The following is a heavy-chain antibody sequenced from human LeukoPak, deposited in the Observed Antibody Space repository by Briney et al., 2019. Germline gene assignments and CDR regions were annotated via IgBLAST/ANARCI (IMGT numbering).Heavy chain of an antibody. J-gene: IGHJ5*02. CDR3: ARESRQDSSGYYGGWFDP. CDR2: ISAYNGNT. Sequence: ASVKVSCKASGYTFTSYGISWVRQAPGQGLEWMGWISAYNGNTNYAQKLQGRVTMTTDTSTSTAYMELRSLRSDDTAVYYCARESRQDSSGYYGGWFDPWGQGTLVNVSS. CDR1: GYTFTSYG. D-gene: IGHD3-22*01. V-gene: IGHV1-18*01.